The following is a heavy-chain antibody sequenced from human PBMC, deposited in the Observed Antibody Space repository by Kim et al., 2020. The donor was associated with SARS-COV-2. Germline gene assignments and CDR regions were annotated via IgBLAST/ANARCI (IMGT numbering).Heavy chain of an antibody. J-gene: IGHJ4*02. CDR3: ASSLPGLLFAWLFAY. V-gene: IGHV3-7*01. D-gene: IGHD2-21*01. Sequence: DSDESAFTISRDNAKNSLYLQMNSMRAEDTAVYYCASSLPGLLFAWLFAYWGQGTLVTVSS.